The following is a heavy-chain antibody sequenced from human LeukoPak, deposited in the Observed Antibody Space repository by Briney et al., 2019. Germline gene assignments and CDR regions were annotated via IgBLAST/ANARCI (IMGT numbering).Heavy chain of an antibody. V-gene: IGHV1-2*06. J-gene: IGHJ4*02. CDR2: INPNSGGT. CDR3: ARDSSGYQLDY. Sequence: ASVKVSCKASGYTFTGYYMHWVRQAPGQGLEWMGRINPNSGGTNYAQKFQGRVTMTRDTSISTAHMELSRLRSDDTAVYYCARDSSGYQLDYWGQGTLVTVSS. D-gene: IGHD3-22*01. CDR1: GYTFTGYY.